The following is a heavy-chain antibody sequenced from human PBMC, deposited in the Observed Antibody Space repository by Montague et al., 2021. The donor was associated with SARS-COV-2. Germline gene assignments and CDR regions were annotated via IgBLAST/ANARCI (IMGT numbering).Heavy chain of an antibody. CDR1: GASISRSDYY. Sequence: SETLSLTCNVSGASISRSDYYWAWIRQLPGKGLELIGSIHYIGNTNYNPSLESRVTISVDTSENQFSLKLRSVIAADTAVHYCARLLPDGTVVATDIPFDSWGQGTLVTVSS. D-gene: IGHD2-21*02. V-gene: IGHV4-39*01. J-gene: IGHJ4*02. CDR3: ARLLPDGTVVATDIPFDS. CDR2: IHYIGNT.